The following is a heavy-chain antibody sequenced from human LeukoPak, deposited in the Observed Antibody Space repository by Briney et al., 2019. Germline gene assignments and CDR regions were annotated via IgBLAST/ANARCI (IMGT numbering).Heavy chain of an antibody. CDR1: GFTFSSYS. J-gene: IGHJ4*02. CDR3: ARDYGLSGSPPLGY. Sequence: PGGSLRLSCAASGFTFSSYSMNWVRQAPGKGLEWVSSISSSSSYIYYADSVKGRFTISRDNAKNSLYLQMNSLRAEDTAVYYCARDYGLSGSPPLGYWGQGSLVTVSS. V-gene: IGHV3-21*01. CDR2: ISSSSSYI. D-gene: IGHD1-26*01.